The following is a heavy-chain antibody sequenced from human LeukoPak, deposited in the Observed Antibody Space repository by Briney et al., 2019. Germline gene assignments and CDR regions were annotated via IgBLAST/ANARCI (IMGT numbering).Heavy chain of an antibody. J-gene: IGHJ4*02. D-gene: IGHD3-3*01. CDR1: GGSISSGDYY. Sequence: PSETLSLTCTVSGGSISSGDYYWSWIRQPPGKGLEWIGYIYYSGSTYYNPSLKSRVTISVDTSKNQFSLKLSSVTAADTAVYYCARLRRYDFWSGSAKDYWGQGTLVTVSS. CDR3: ARLRRYDFWSGSAKDY. CDR2: IYYSGST. V-gene: IGHV4-30-4*08.